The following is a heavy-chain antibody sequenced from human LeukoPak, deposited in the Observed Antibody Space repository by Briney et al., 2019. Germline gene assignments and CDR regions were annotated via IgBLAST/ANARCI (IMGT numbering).Heavy chain of an antibody. D-gene: IGHD3-22*01. J-gene: IGHJ5*02. CDR2: IYHSGST. Sequence: SETLSLTCTVSGYSISSGYYWGCIRQPPGKGLEWIGSIYHSGSTYYNPSLKSRVTISVDTSKNQFSLKLSSVTAADTAVYYCAREYYYDSSGYYGPWGQGTLVTVSS. V-gene: IGHV4-38-2*02. CDR3: AREYYYDSSGYYGP. CDR1: GYSISSGYY.